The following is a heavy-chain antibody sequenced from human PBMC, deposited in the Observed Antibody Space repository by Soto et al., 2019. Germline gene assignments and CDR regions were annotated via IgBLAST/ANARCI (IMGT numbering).Heavy chain of an antibody. CDR3: VRVGRLGGY. D-gene: IGHD3-16*01. J-gene: IGHJ4*02. CDR2: IKQDGSGE. V-gene: IGHV3-7*03. Sequence: GTLIPSCPASGFTLSSYWMSWVRQAPGKGLGRGANIKQDGSGEYYVDSVKGRFSISRANARNSLYLHLNSLRVEATAVHYRVRVGRLGGYWGQGGPVTVSS. CDR1: GFTLSSYW.